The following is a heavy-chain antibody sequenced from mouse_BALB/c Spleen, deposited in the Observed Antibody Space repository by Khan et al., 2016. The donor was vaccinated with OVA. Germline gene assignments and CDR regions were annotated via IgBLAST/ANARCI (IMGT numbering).Heavy chain of an antibody. CDR1: GFTFSTYG. J-gene: IGHJ3*01. CDR3: ARLAYYYDSEGFAY. D-gene: IGHD1-1*01. CDR2: ISSGGSYT. Sequence: EVELVESGGDLVKPEGSLKLSCAASGFTFSTYGMSWVRQTPDKRLEWVATISSGGSYTYYPDIVPGRFTISRDNAKNTLYLQMSSLKSEDTAMFYCARLAYYYDSEGFAYWGQGTLVTVSA. V-gene: IGHV5-6*01.